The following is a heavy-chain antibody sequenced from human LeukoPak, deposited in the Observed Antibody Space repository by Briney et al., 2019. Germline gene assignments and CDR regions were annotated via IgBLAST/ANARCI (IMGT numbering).Heavy chain of an antibody. CDR3: ARPGQQRAFDY. Sequence: GESLRSPVRVLDTALPATGSAGCARCPGKGLEWMGIIYPGDSDTRYSPSFQGQVTISADKSISTAYLQWSSLKASDTAMYYCARPGQQRAFDYWGQGTLVTVSS. J-gene: IGHJ4*02. CDR2: IYPGDSDT. V-gene: IGHV5-51*01. CDR1: DTALPATG. D-gene: IGHD6-25*01.